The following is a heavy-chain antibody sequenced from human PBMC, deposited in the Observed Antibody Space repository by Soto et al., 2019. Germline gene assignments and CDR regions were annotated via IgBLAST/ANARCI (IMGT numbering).Heavy chain of an antibody. CDR1: GGSIRSYY. Sequence: QVRLQESGPGLVKPSETLSLTCTVSGGSIRSYYWSWIRQAPGKGLEWIGYLYNSGSTVYNPSLKSPVTLSVDTSKNQFALKLNSVTAADTAVYYCARDLWGYCGTDCYPLDVWGQGTTVTVSS. J-gene: IGHJ6*02. V-gene: IGHV4-59*01. CDR3: ARDLWGYCGTDCYPLDV. CDR2: LYNSGST. D-gene: IGHD2-21*02.